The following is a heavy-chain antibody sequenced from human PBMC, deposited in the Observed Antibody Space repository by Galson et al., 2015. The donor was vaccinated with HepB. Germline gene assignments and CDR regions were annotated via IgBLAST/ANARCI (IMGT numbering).Heavy chain of an antibody. Sequence: SLRLSCAASGFTFSNYGMHWVRQAPGKGLEWVTFISYDGRNKHYADSVKGRFTISRDNSRNTLYLQMNSLTVEDTAVYYCAYQKLEKAATYYFDFWGQGTLVTVSS. CDR1: GFTFSNYG. D-gene: IGHD1-1*01. CDR3: AYQKLEKAATYYFDF. CDR2: ISYDGRNK. V-gene: IGHV3-30*03. J-gene: IGHJ4*02.